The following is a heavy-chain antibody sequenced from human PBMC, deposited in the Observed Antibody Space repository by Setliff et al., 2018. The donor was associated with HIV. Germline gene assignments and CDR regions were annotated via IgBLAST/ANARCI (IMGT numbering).Heavy chain of an antibody. CDR3: AKRLAGSNTWYHFDT. V-gene: IGHV3-23*01. J-gene: IGHJ4*02. D-gene: IGHD6-13*01. CDR2: ISGHTINV. Sequence: LRLSCAASGFDFSSHAMSWVRQAPGKGLEWLSVISGHTINVYYADSVKGRFTISRDNSKNTLYLQLNSLSAEDTAIYYCAKRLAGSNTWYHFDTWGQGTLVTVS. CDR1: GFDFSSHA.